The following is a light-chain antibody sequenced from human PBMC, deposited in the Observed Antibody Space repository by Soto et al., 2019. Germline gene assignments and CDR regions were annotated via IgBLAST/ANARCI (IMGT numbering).Light chain of an antibody. CDR3: QQLESYPST. J-gene: IGKJ4*01. Sequence: DIKMSQSPSTLSGSVGDRVTITCRASQTISSWLAWYQQKPGKAPKLLIYKASTLKSGVPSRFSGSGSGTDFTLTISSLQPEDFATYYCQQLESYPSTFGGGTKV. CDR1: QTISSW. CDR2: KAS. V-gene: IGKV1-5*03.